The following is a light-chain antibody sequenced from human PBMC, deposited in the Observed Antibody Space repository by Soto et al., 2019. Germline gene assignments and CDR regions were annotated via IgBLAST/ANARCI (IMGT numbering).Light chain of an antibody. CDR3: QVWDSSRDHVL. J-gene: IGLJ2*01. Sequence: SYELTQPPSVSGAPGQTARITCGGNNIGSKSVHWYQQKPGQAPVVVVHDDTDRPSGIPERFSGSNSGNTATLTISRVEAGDEADYYCQVWDSSRDHVLFGGGTKLTVL. CDR2: DDT. CDR1: NIGSKS. V-gene: IGLV3-21*02.